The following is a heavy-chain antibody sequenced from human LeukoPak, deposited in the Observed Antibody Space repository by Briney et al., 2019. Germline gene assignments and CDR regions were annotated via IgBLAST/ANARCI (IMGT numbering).Heavy chain of an antibody. CDR1: GFTFNTYA. V-gene: IGHV3-30*04. CDR3: ARGPDYA. J-gene: IGHJ4*02. Sequence: GGSLRLSCAASGFTFNTYAMSWVRQAPGKGLEWVAVISYDGSNKYYADSVKGRFTISRDNSKNTLYLQMNSLRAEDTAVYYCARGPDYAWGQGTLVTVSS. CDR2: ISYDGSNK. D-gene: IGHD3-16*01.